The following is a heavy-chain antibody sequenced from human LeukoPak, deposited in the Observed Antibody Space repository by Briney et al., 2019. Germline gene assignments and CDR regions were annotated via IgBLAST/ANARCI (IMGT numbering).Heavy chain of an antibody. J-gene: IGHJ3*02. Sequence: GGSLGLSCAASGFTFSSYEMNWVRQAPGKGLEWVTYMSGSGGTILYADSVTGRFTISRDNAKNTLYLHMSSLRAEDTAVYYCATNFYDSSGYYYRSDALDIWGQGTMVTVSS. D-gene: IGHD3-22*01. CDR3: ATNFYDSSGYYYRSDALDI. CDR1: GFTFSSYE. V-gene: IGHV3-48*03. CDR2: MSGSGGTI.